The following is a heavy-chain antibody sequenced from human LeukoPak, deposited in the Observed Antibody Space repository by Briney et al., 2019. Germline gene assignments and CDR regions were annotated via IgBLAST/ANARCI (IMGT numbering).Heavy chain of an antibody. V-gene: IGHV4-34*01. CDR1: GGSFSGYY. CDR2: INHSGST. J-gene: IGHJ6*03. D-gene: IGHD1-26*01. Sequence: SETLSLTCAVYGGSFSGYYWSWIRQPPGKGLEWMGEINHSGSTNYNPSLKSRGTISVDTSKNQFSLKLSSVTAADTAVYYCARESYYYYMDVWGKGTTVTVSS. CDR3: ARESYYYYMDV.